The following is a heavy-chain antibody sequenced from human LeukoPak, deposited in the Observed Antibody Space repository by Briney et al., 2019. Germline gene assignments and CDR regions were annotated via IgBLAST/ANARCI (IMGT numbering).Heavy chain of an antibody. J-gene: IGHJ6*02. CDR2: IGSDTTT. Sequence: GGSLRLSCAASGFNFRDFAISWVRQAPGKGLEWVSGIGSDTTTHYAESVKGRFAISRDNAKNTLYLHMNSVRAEDTALYYCAKDLHYWVAMDVWGQGTSVTVS. V-gene: IGHV3-23*01. D-gene: IGHD2-15*01. CDR1: GFNFRDFA. CDR3: AKDLHYWVAMDV.